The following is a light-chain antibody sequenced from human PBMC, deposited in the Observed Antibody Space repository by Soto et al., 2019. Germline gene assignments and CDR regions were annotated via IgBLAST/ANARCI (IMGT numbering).Light chain of an antibody. J-gene: IGKJ2*02. V-gene: IGKV3-15*01. CDR3: HRHNNWLRCT. CDR1: QSVSSN. CDR2: GAS. Sequence: DIVMTQSPATLSVSPGDRATLSCRASQSVSSNLAWYQQKHGQAPRLLIYGASTRTTDIPARFSGGGSRTEVTLPISRRQSGDFVVDNCHRHNNWLRCTFGQGTKLEI.